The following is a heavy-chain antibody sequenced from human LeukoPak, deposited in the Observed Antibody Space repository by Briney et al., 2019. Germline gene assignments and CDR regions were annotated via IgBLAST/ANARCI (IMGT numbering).Heavy chain of an antibody. J-gene: IGHJ4*02. D-gene: IGHD6-13*01. CDR2: IYHSGST. V-gene: IGHV4-4*02. CDR1: GGSISSSNW. Sequence: PSETLSLTCAVSGGSISSSNWWSWVRQPPGKGLEWIGEIYHSGSTNYNPSLKSRVTISVDKSKNQFSLQLNSVTPEDTAVYYCARESIAAAENFDYWGQGTLVTVSS. CDR3: ARESIAAAENFDY.